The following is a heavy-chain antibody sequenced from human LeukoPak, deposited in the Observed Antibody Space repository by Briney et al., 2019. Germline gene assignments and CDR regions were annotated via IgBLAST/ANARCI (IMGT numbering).Heavy chain of an antibody. Sequence: PGGSLRLSCAASGFTFSSYIMNWVRQAPGKGLEWVSYISSSSSTIYYADSVKGRFTISRDNSKNTLYLQMNSLRAEDTAVYYCAKGAASSSAPLSGSHLFDYWGQGALVTVSS. CDR3: AKGAASSSAPLSGSHLFDY. D-gene: IGHD1-26*01. V-gene: IGHV3-48*01. CDR1: GFTFSSYI. J-gene: IGHJ4*02. CDR2: ISSSSSTI.